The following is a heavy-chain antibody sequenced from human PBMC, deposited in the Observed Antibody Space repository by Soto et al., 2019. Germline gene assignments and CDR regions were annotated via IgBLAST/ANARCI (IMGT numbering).Heavy chain of an antibody. CDR1: GYTFTSYG. Sequence: GASVKVSCRASGYTFTSYGIHWVRQAPGQRLEWTCWINAGNGNTKYSEKFQGRVTITRDTSASTAYLALSSLRSEGTGVYYCAREPNESRAYYNHYYYCRDVWHQQPTVTICS. J-gene: IGHJ6*02. V-gene: IGHV1-3*01. CDR3: AREPNESRAYYNHYYYCRDV. CDR2: INAGNGNT. D-gene: IGHD3-22*01.